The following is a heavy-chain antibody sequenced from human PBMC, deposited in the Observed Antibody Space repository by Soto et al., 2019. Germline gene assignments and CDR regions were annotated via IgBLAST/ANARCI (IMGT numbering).Heavy chain of an antibody. CDR1: GGSISTSRSY. J-gene: IGHJ5*02. D-gene: IGHD2-21*01. CDR2: IVYSGST. Sequence: QLQLLESGPGLVKASETLSLTCSVSGGSISTSRSYWAWIRQPPGKGLEWLANIVYSGSTFYHPSLASRVSVSVDTSKNEFSLKLRSVTAADTAVYYCARQPTTGDTDLWFDPWGQGTLVTVSS. CDR3: ARQPTTGDTDLWFDP. V-gene: IGHV4-39*01.